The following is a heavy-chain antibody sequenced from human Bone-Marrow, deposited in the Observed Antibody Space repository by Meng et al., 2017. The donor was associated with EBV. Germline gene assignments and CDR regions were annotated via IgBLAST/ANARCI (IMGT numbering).Heavy chain of an antibody. CDR2: IYYSGST. D-gene: IGHD1-26*01. CDR1: GGSISSSSYY. CDR3: AREQVGATRPFDY. Sequence: RQLQESGPGLVKPSETLSLTCTVSGGSISSSSYYWGWIRQPPGKGLEWIGSIYYSGSTYYNPSLKSRVTISVDTSKNQFSLKLSSVTAADTAVYYCAREQVGATRPFDYWGQGTLVTVSS. J-gene: IGHJ4*02. V-gene: IGHV4-39*07.